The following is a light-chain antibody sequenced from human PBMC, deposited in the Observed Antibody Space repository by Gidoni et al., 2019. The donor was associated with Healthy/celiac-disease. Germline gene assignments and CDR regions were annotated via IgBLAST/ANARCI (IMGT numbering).Light chain of an antibody. CDR3: QAWDSSTAV. Sequence: SELTQPPSVSVSPGQTASITCSGDKLGDKYACWYQQKPGQSPVLVIYQDSKRPSGIPERFSGSNSGNTATLTISGTQAMDEADYYCQAWDSSTAVFGGGTKLTV. J-gene: IGLJ2*01. CDR2: QDS. CDR1: KLGDKY. V-gene: IGLV3-1*01.